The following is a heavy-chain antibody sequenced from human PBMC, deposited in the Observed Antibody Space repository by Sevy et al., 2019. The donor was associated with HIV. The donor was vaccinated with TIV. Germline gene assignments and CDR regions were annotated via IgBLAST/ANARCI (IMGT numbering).Heavy chain of an antibody. Sequence: ASVKVSCKPSGYTFTSYGISWVRQAPGQGLEWMGWISTYNSIRNSTQKFQDRVTMTTDTSASTAYMELRSLRSDDTAVYYCARSTQVAVRNNWFDPWGQGTLVTVSS. V-gene: IGHV1-18*01. CDR1: GYTFTSYG. CDR2: ISTYNSIR. J-gene: IGHJ5*02. D-gene: IGHD6-19*01. CDR3: ARSTQVAVRNNWFDP.